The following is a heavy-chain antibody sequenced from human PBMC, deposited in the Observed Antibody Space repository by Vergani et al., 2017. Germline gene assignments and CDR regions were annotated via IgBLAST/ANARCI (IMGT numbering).Heavy chain of an antibody. Sequence: DVQLLESGGGLIQSGGSLRLSCATSGFTFTNYAMSWVRQTPGKGLEWISAIDDVGASTNYADSVKGRFTIYRANSNNTLYLQMHSLRAEDTAIYYCAKDSDDYVWGSYRIYGSFNYWGLGTLVTVSS. D-gene: IGHD3-16*02. CDR2: IDDVGAST. J-gene: IGHJ4*02. CDR1: GFTFTNYA. CDR3: AKDSDDYVWGSYRIYGSFNY. V-gene: IGHV3-23*01.